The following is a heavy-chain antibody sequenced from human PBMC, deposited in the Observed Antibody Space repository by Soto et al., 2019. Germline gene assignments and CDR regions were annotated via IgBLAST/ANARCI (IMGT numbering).Heavy chain of an antibody. CDR3: AREGSNYVPRGSRFDY. CDR2: TYYRSKWYN. CDR1: GDSVSSNSAA. V-gene: IGHV6-1*01. Sequence: SPTLSLTCAISGDSVSSNSAAWNWIRQSPSRGLEWLGRTYYRSKWYNDYAVSVKSRITINPDTSKNQFSLQLNSVTPEDTAVYYCAREGSNYVPRGSRFDYWGQGTLVTVSS. J-gene: IGHJ4*02. D-gene: IGHD4-4*01.